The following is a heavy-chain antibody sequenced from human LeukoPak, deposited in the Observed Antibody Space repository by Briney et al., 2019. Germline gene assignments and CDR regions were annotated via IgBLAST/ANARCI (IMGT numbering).Heavy chain of an antibody. CDR1: GDSISSSSYC. D-gene: IGHD5-12*01. V-gene: IGHV4-39*01. Sequence: SETLSLTCTVSGDSISSSSYCWDWIRQPPGKGLEWIGNIYNSANTHYNPSRKTRITMSVDTSKNQFSLKLKPVTAEDPGIYYCARHSRSAYTCYENPFDIWGQGTMVTVSS. J-gene: IGHJ3*02. CDR3: ARHSRSAYTCYENPFDI. CDR2: IYNSANT.